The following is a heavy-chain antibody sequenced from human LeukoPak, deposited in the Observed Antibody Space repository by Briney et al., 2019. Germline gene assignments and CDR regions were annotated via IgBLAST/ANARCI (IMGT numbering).Heavy chain of an antibody. CDR1: GGSISSRSYC. D-gene: IGHD1-26*01. CDR2: VHISGST. V-gene: IGHV4-61*09. J-gene: IGHJ4*02. CDR3: VRHYVLHIVGPSY. Sequence: SETLSLTCTVSGGSISSRSYCWSWIRQPAGKGLEWIGHVHISGSTNYNSSLKSRVTISVDTSKNQFSLKVNSVTAADTAMYFCVRHYVLHIVGPSYWGQGILVTVSS.